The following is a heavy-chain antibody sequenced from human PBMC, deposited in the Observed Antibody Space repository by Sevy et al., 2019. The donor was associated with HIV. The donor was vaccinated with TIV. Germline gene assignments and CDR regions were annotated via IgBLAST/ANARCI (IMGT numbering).Heavy chain of an antibody. CDR3: AKDINRGCDGVNCYSYYYYFYGLDV. Sequence: GGSLRLSCAASGFPFNDHAMHWVRQVPGKGLEWVSGISWNSRNIGYADSVKGRFTNSRDNARHFVYLETNSLRPEDTAFYYCAKDINRGCDGVNCYSYYYYFYGLDVWGQWTTVTVSS. V-gene: IGHV3-9*01. D-gene: IGHD2-21*01. CDR1: GFPFNDHA. J-gene: IGHJ6*02. CDR2: ISWNSRNI.